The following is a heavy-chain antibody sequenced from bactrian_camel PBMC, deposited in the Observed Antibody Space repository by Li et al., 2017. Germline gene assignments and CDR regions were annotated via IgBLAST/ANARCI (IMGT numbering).Heavy chain of an antibody. D-gene: IGHD1*01. CDR3: AAGRGRNLEGRGRCTLGFEW. Sequence: HVQLVESGGGSVQPGGSLNLYCATPGYTKCMAWFRQVPGREREAVASIAMDGSTSNIDSVKGRFTISRDNAKNALYLQLNGLKPEDSAMYYCAAGRGRNLEGRGRCTLGFEWWGQGTQVTVS. V-gene: IGHV3S53*01. CDR2: IAMDGST. J-gene: IGHJ4*01. CDR1: GYTKC.